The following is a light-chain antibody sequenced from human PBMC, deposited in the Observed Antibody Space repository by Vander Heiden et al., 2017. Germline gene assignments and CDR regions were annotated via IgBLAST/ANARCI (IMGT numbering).Light chain of an antibody. V-gene: IGLV1-40*01. CDR3: QSSDNALKHV. J-gene: IGLJ1*01. CDR2: DNT. Sequence: QSVLTQPRSGSGAPGQEVTISCTGSSSNIGAGYDVCWYQQLPGTPPKLLIFDNTSRPSGVPDRFSGSKSGTSASLAITGLQAEDEAEYYCQSSDNALKHVFGTGTRVTVL. CDR1: SSNIGAGYD.